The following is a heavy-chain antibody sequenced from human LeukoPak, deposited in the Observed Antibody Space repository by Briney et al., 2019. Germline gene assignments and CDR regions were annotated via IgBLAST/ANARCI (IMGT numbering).Heavy chain of an antibody. D-gene: IGHD1-26*01. J-gene: IGHJ6*03. CDR3: ARAVSVGYYMDV. V-gene: IGHV3-20*04. CDR1: GFTFDDYG. CDR2: INWNGGST. Sequence: GGSLRLSCAASGFTFDDYGMSWVRQAPGKGLEWVSGINWNGGSTGYADSVKGRFTISRDNARNSLYLQMNSLTAEDTALYYCARAVSVGYYMDVWGKGTTVTVSS.